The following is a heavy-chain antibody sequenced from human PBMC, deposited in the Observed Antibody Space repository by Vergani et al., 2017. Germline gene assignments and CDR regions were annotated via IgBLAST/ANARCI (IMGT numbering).Heavy chain of an antibody. D-gene: IGHD2-21*02. V-gene: IGHV4-59*01. J-gene: IGHJ3*02. CDR2: IYYCGST. CDR3: ARNPYCGGDCYSDAFDI. CDR1: GGSISSFY. Sequence: QVQLQESGPGLVKPSETLSLTCTVSGGSISSFYWSCIRQPPGKGLEWIGYIYYCGSTNYNPSLKSRVTISVDTSKNQFSLKLSSVTAADTAVYYCARNPYCGGDCYSDAFDIWGQGTMVTVSS.